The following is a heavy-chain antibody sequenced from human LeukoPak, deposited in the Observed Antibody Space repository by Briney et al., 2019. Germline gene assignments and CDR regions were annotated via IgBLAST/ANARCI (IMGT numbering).Heavy chain of an antibody. CDR1: GFTFSSYH. Sequence: GGSLRLSCAASGFTFSSYHINWVRQAPGKGLEWVSSISSNSEYTYYAESAKGRFTISRDNAKNSLYLQMNSLRAEDTAVYYCAGGLCGGDCYDYWGQGTLVTVSS. CDR3: AGGLCGGDCYDY. D-gene: IGHD2-21*01. V-gene: IGHV3-21*01. J-gene: IGHJ4*02. CDR2: ISSNSEYT.